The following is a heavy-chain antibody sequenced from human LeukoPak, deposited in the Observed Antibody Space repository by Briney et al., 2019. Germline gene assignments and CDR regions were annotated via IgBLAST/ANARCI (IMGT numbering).Heavy chain of an antibody. CDR3: ARGAVTTFLGWFDP. J-gene: IGHJ5*02. CDR2: IYYSGST. V-gene: IGHV4-39*07. Sequence: SETLSLTCTVSGGSISSSSYYWGWIRQPPGKGLEWIGSIYYSGSTYYNPSLKSRVTISVDTSKNQFSLKLSSVTAADTAVYYCARGAVTTFLGWFDPWGQGTLVTVSS. CDR1: GGSISSSSYY. D-gene: IGHD4-17*01.